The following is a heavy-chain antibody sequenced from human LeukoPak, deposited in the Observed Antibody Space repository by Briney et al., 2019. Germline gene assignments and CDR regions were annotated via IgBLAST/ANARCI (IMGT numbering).Heavy chain of an antibody. Sequence: SETLSLTCTVPGGSISSSSYYWGWIRQPPGKGLEWIGYIHHSGRTQYNPSLKSRVIISVDTSKNQFSLKLSSVTAADTAVYYCARELAGYSSPNQKGWFDPWGQGTLVTVSS. CDR2: IHHSGRT. CDR1: GGSISSSSYY. J-gene: IGHJ5*02. D-gene: IGHD6-13*01. CDR3: ARELAGYSSPNQKGWFDP. V-gene: IGHV4-61*01.